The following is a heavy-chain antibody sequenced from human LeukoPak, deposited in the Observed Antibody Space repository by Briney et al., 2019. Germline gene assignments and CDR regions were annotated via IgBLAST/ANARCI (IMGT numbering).Heavy chain of an antibody. Sequence: ASVKLSCKASGYTFTSYGITCVRQAPGQGPEWIGWISAYSGDTAYAQKLQGRVTMTTDTSTSTVYLELRSLRSDDTAVYYCARGGRTAGDAFDIWGQGTMVTVSS. J-gene: IGHJ3*02. CDR1: GYTFTSYG. CDR3: ARGGRTAGDAFDI. V-gene: IGHV1-18*01. CDR2: ISAYSGDT. D-gene: IGHD6-13*01.